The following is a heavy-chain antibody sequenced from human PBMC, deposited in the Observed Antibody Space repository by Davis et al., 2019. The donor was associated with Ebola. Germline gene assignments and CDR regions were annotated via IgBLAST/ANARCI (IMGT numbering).Heavy chain of an antibody. CDR1: GGSISGYY. V-gene: IGHV4-59*01. J-gene: IGHJ4*02. Sequence: GSLRLSCTVSGGSISGYYWSWIRQPPGKRLEWIGYIHDSGHTDYSPSLRSRVTLLVDTSKNHFSLKLSSVTAADTAVYYCARDSRRGFGSYGIDYWGQGTLVTVSS. CDR3: ARDSRRGFGSYGIDY. D-gene: IGHD5-18*01. CDR2: IHDSGHT.